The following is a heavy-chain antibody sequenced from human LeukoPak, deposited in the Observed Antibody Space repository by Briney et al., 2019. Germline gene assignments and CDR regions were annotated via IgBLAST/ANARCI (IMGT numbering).Heavy chain of an antibody. CDR2: ISGSGGST. CDR1: GFPLSINS. Sequence: GGSLRLSCVAFGFPLSINSITWVRQAPGKGLEWVSAISGSGGSTYYADSVKGRFTISRDNSKNTLYLQMNSLRAEDTAVYYCANPDSFDYWGQGTLVTVSS. CDR3: ANPDSFDY. V-gene: IGHV3-23*01. J-gene: IGHJ4*02.